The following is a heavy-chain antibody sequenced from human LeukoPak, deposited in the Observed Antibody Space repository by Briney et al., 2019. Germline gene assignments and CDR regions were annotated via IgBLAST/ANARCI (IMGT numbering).Heavy chain of an antibody. CDR2: INVNSGDT. V-gene: IGHV1-2*02. D-gene: IGHD2-21*01. J-gene: IGHJ4*02. CDR1: GYTFTASY. Sequence: ASVKVSCKASGYTFTASYLHWVRQAPGQGLEYLGWINVNSGDTNHAQNFQGRVTLTRDTSINTAYMELSSLRSDDPALYYCAGEDCGGGPCRQGFDYWGQGTLVTVSS. CDR3: AGEDCGGGPCRQGFDY.